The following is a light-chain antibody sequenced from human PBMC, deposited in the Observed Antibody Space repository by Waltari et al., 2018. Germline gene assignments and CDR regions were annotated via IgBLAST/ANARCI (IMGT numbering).Light chain of an antibody. J-gene: IGKJ1*01. CDR1: QSISTW. CDR2: KAS. CDR3: QQYNTYWT. Sequence: DVQMTQSPSTLSASVGDRVTITCRASQSISTWLAWYQQKPGKAPKLLIYKASSLQSGVPSRFSGSGFGTEFTLTISTLQPDDFATYYCQQYNTYWTFGQGTKEEIK. V-gene: IGKV1-5*03.